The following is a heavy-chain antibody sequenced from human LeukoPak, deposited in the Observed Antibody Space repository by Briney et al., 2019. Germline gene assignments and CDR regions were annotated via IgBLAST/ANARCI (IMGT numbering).Heavy chain of an antibody. CDR2: IYYSGST. Sequence: SETLSLTCTVSGGSISSSNYYRGWIRQPPGKGLEWIGSIYYSGSTYYNPSLKSRVTISVDTSKNQFSLKLSSVTAADTAVYYCARDYDFWSGSYYYGMDVWGQGTTVTVSS. J-gene: IGHJ6*02. D-gene: IGHD3-3*01. CDR3: ARDYDFWSGSYYYGMDV. V-gene: IGHV4-39*07. CDR1: GGSISSSNYY.